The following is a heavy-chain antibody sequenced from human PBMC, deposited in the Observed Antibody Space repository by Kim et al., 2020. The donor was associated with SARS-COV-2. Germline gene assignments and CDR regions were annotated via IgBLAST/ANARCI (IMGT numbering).Heavy chain of an antibody. CDR1: GFTFSSYA. CDR2: ISYDGSNK. V-gene: IGHV3-30-3*01. Sequence: GGSLRLSCAASGFTFSSYAMHWVRQAPGKGLEWVAVISYDGSNKYYADSVKGRFTISRDNSKNTLYLQMNSLRAEDTAVYYCARGPPVWSGYYTYYYYMDVWGKGTTVTVSS. D-gene: IGHD3-3*01. CDR3: ARGPPVWSGYYTYYYYMDV. J-gene: IGHJ6*03.